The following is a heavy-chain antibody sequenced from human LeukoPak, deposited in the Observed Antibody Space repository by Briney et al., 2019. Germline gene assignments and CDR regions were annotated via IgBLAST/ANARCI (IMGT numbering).Heavy chain of an antibody. D-gene: IGHD1-26*01. CDR1: GYTFTGYY. CDR3: ARDGGKVGATGPFDF. Sequence: ASVKVSCKASGYTFTGYYMHWVRQAPGQGLEWMGWIKTNSGGANYAQKFQGRVTMTRDTSINTDYMEPSRLRSDDTAVYYCARDGGKVGATGPFDFWGQGTLVNVPS. J-gene: IGHJ4*02. CDR2: IKTNSGGA. V-gene: IGHV1-2*02.